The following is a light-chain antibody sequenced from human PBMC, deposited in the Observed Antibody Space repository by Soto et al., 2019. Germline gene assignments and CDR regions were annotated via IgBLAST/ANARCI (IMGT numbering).Light chain of an antibody. Sequence: QSVLTQPPSASGTPGQRVTISCSGSSSNIGSNSGNWYQQLPGTAPKLLIYSNNQRPSGVPDRFSGSKSGTSASLAISGLQSEDEADYYCAAWDDSLNGDVFGTGTKLTVL. J-gene: IGLJ1*01. CDR3: AAWDDSLNGDV. CDR1: SSNIGSNS. V-gene: IGLV1-44*01. CDR2: SNN.